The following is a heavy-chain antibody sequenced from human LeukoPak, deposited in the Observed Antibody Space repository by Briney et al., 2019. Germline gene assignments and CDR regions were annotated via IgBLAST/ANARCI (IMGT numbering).Heavy chain of an antibody. Sequence: PSETLSLTCTVSGGSISNYYWSWIRQPPGKGLEWIGYIYYTGSTNYNPSLESRVTMSADTSNNHFSLKLTSVTAADTAVYYCASRPYYDYAFDIWGQGTMVTVSS. CDR1: GGSISNYY. V-gene: IGHV4-59*08. CDR2: IYYTGST. D-gene: IGHD3-22*01. CDR3: ASRPYYDYAFDI. J-gene: IGHJ3*02.